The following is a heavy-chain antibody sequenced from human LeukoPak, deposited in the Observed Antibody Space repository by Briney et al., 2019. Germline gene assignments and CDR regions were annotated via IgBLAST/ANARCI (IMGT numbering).Heavy chain of an antibody. Sequence: ASVKVSCKASGYTFTGYYMHWVRQAPGQGLEWMGWINPNSGGTNYAQKFQGRVTKTRDTSISTAYMELSRLRSDDTAVYYCARAYIGDYYDSSGYTFDYWGQGTLVTVSS. J-gene: IGHJ4*02. CDR3: ARAYIGDYYDSSGYTFDY. D-gene: IGHD3-22*01. CDR1: GYTFTGYY. V-gene: IGHV1-2*02. CDR2: INPNSGGT.